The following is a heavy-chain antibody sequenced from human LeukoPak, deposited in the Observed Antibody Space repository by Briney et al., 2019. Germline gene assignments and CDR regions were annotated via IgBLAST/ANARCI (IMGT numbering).Heavy chain of an antibody. Sequence: SETLSLTCTVSDVSGSCFSWGWLGQPAGEGLEWIGRFSSSGSTNYKPSLRRRVTISVDTSKNQFSLKLSSVTAADTAVYYCARGVRYCSSTNCQNYFDPWGQGALVTVSS. CDR2: FSSSGST. CDR1: DVSGSCFS. J-gene: IGHJ5*02. V-gene: IGHV4-4*07. CDR3: ARGVRYCSSTNCQNYFDP. D-gene: IGHD2-2*01.